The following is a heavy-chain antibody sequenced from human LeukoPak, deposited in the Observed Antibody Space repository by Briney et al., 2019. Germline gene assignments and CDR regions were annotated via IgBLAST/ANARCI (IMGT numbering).Heavy chain of an antibody. CDR1: GFTFSGSS. CDR3: SNLEGQWLVG. V-gene: IGHV3-73*01. Sequence: GGSLRLSCAASGFTFSGSSMHWVRQASGKGLEWVGRIRSKANNYATSYAASVKGRFTISRDDSRNTAYLQMNSLKTEDTAVYYCSNLEGQWLVGRGQGTLVTVSS. D-gene: IGHD6-19*01. J-gene: IGHJ4*02. CDR2: IRSKANNYAT.